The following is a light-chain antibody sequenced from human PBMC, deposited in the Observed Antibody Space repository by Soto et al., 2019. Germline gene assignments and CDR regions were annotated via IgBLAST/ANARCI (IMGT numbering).Light chain of an antibody. CDR3: QSYDSSLSGYVV. V-gene: IGLV1-40*01. CDR2: GNS. Sequence: QSVLTPPPSVSGAPGQRVTISCTGSSSNIGAGYDVHWYQQLPGTAPKLLLYGNSNRPSGVPDRFSGSKSGPSASPAITGLQAEDEADYYCQSYDSSLSGYVVFGGGTKLTVL. J-gene: IGLJ2*01. CDR1: SSNIGAGYD.